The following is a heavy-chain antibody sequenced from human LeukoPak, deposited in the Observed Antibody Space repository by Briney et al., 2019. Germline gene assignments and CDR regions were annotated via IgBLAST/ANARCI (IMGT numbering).Heavy chain of an antibody. D-gene: IGHD5-12*01. CDR1: GGSFNSGSYY. CDR3: ARAMRVDRFFDY. Sequence: SETLSLTCTVSGGSFNSGSYYWSWIRQPAGKGLEWVGRIYTSGSTNYNPSLKSRVTISVDTSKNQISLQLTSVTAADTAVYYCARAMRVDRFFDYWGQGILVTVSS. J-gene: IGHJ4*02. CDR2: IYTSGST. V-gene: IGHV4-61*02.